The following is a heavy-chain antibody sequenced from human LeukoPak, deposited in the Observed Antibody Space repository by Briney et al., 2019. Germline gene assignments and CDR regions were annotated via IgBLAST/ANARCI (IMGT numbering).Heavy chain of an antibody. CDR1: GYTFTGYY. Sequence: ASVKVSCKTSGYTFTGYYMHWVRQAPGQGLEWMGWINPNSGGTNYAQKFQGRVTMTRDTPMSTAYMELSRLKSDGTAVYYCARAGVWDYSDTSGYHNAAFDIWGQGTMVTVSS. CDR2: INPNSGGT. V-gene: IGHV1-2*02. J-gene: IGHJ3*02. CDR3: ARAGVWDYSDTSGYHNAAFDI. D-gene: IGHD3-22*01.